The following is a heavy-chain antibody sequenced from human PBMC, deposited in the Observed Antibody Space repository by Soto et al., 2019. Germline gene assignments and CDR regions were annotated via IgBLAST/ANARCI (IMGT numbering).Heavy chain of an antibody. J-gene: IGHJ6*02. CDR2: ISSSSSYI. Sequence: GGSLRLSCAASGFTFSSYSMNWVRQAPGKGLEWVSSISSSSSYIYYADSVKGRFTISRDNAKNSLYLQMNSLRAEDTAVYYCAREVVRAAAAAGGMDAWGQGTTVTVSS. CDR3: AREVVRAAAAAGGMDA. CDR1: GFTFSSYS. V-gene: IGHV3-21*01. D-gene: IGHD6-13*01.